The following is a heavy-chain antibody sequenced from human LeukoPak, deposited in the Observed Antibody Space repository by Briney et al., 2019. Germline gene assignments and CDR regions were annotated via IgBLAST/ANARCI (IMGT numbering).Heavy chain of an antibody. D-gene: IGHD6-13*01. V-gene: IGHV1-18*01. Sequence: ASVKVSCKASGYTFTSYGISWVRQAPGQGLEWMGWISAYNGNTNYAQKFQGRVTITRNTSISTAYMELSSLRSEDTAVYYCARGPYSSSWYNYWGQGTLVTVSS. CDR2: ISAYNGNT. CDR1: GYTFTSYG. J-gene: IGHJ4*02. CDR3: ARGPYSSSWYNY.